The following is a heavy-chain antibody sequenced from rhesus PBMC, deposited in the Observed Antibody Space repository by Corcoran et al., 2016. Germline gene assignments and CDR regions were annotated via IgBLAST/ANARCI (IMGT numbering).Heavy chain of an antibody. CDR2: KYYRANWYN. V-gene: IGHV6-1*01. CDR3: ARGDYQGRFDV. D-gene: IGHD3-9*01. CDR1: GDSVSSNSAT. Sequence: QVQLQESGPGLVKPSQTLSLTCAISGDSVSSNSATWNWIRQSPSRGLEWRERKYYRANWYNDDAQAVQNRISINPYTAKNQFSLQLNSVTPEDMAVYYCARGDYQGRFDVWGPGVLVTVSS. J-gene: IGHJ5-1*01.